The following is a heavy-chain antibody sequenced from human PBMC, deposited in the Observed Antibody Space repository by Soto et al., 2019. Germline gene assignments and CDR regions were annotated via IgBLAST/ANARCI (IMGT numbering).Heavy chain of an antibody. J-gene: IGHJ4*02. Sequence: QVQMVQSGAEVKKPGSSVKVSCKASGDTFSFYTINWVRQAPGLGLEWMGRVNPILSMSNYAQKFQGRVTKTADKSTSKAYMELRSLKSEDTAFYYCATSYGSGYRAFDYWGQGALVTVSS. CDR2: VNPILSMS. CDR3: ATSYGSGYRAFDY. V-gene: IGHV1-69*02. CDR1: GDTFSFYT. D-gene: IGHD3-10*01.